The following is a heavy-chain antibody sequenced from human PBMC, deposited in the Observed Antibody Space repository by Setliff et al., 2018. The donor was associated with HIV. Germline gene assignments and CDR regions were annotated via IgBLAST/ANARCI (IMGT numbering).Heavy chain of an antibody. D-gene: IGHD3-16*01. CDR2: VHNTDT. V-gene: IGHV3-53*01. Sequence: PGGSLRLSCVASKFSVSDSYMGWVRQAPGKGLEWVSFVHNTDTYYANSVKGRFTIPRDNSKTMVFLRMNSLRPEDSAMYYCVRGETYAHWPKGDYWGQGTLVTVSS. J-gene: IGHJ4*02. CDR3: VRGETYAHWPKGDY. CDR1: KFSVSDSY.